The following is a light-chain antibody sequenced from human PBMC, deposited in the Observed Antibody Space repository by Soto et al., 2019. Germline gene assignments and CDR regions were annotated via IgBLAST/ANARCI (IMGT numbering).Light chain of an antibody. J-gene: IGKJ4*01. V-gene: IGKV4-1*01. Sequence: DIVMTQSPDSLAVSLGERATINCKSSQSVLYSSNNKNYLAWYQQKPRQPPKLLIYWASTRESGVPDRFSGSGSATDFTLTISSLQAKDVAVYYCQQYYSPPLAFGGGTKVEIK. CDR1: QSVLYSSNNKNY. CDR2: WAS. CDR3: QQYYSPPLA.